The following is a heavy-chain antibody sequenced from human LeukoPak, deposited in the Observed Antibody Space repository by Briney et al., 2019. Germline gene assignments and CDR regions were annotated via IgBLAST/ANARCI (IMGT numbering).Heavy chain of an antibody. J-gene: IGHJ4*02. Sequence: GGSLRLSCAVSGFTSSSYSMNWVRQAPGKGLEWVSVIYSGGSTYYADSVKGRFTISRDNSKNTLYLQMNSLRAEDTAVYYCAREGSGWNFDYWGQGTLVTVSS. CDR1: GFTSSSYS. CDR2: IYSGGST. V-gene: IGHV3-66*01. CDR3: AREGSGWNFDY. D-gene: IGHD6-19*01.